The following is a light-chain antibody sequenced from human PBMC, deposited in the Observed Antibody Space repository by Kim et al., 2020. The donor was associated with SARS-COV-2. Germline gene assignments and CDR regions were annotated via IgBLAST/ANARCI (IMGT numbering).Light chain of an antibody. J-gene: IGLJ3*02. Sequence: SYELTQPPSVSVSPGQTASITCSGDELGDKYACWYQQKPGQSPVLVIYQDNKRPSGIPERFSGSNSGNTATLTISGTQAVDEADYYCQAWDSSTWVFGGG. V-gene: IGLV3-1*01. CDR3: QAWDSSTWV. CDR1: ELGDKY. CDR2: QDN.